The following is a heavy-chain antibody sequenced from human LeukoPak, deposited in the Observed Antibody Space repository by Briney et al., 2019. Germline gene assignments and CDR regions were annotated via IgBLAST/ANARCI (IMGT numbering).Heavy chain of an antibody. J-gene: IGHJ4*02. CDR3: AKLEDYDFWSGYYTVLDY. CDR1: GFTFSSYA. D-gene: IGHD3-3*01. V-gene: IGHV3-23*01. CDR2: ISGSGGST. Sequence: GGSLRLSCAASGFTFSSYAMSWVRQAPGKGLEWVSAISGSGGSTYYADSVKGRFTISRDNSKNTLYLQMNSLRAEDTAVYYCAKLEDYDFWSGYYTVLDYWGQGTLVTVSS.